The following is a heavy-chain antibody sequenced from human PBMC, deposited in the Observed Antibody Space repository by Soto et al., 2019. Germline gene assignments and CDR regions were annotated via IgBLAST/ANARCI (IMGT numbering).Heavy chain of an antibody. CDR3: AGGEGYCSGGSCLDFDY. J-gene: IGHJ4*02. CDR2: IIPIFGTA. V-gene: IGHV1-69*01. D-gene: IGHD2-15*01. Sequence: QVQLVQSGAEVKKPGSSVKVSCKASGGTFSSYAISWVRQAPGQGLEWMGGIIPIFGTANYAQKFQGRVTITEDESTSTAYMELSSLRSEDTAVYYCAGGEGYCSGGSCLDFDYWGQGTLVTVSS. CDR1: GGTFSSYA.